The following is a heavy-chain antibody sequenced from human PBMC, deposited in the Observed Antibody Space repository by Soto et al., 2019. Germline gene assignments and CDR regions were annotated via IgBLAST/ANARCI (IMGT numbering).Heavy chain of an antibody. CDR1: GYSFTSYW. V-gene: IGHV5-10-1*01. D-gene: IGHD3-9*01. CDR2: IDPSDSYT. Sequence: PGESLKISCKGSGYSFTSYWISWVRQMPGKGLEWMGRIDPSDSYTNYSPSFQGHVTISADKSISTAYLQWSSLKASDTAMYYCARHFFGLRYFDWPIDYWGQGTPVTVSS. CDR3: ARHFFGLRYFDWPIDY. J-gene: IGHJ4*02.